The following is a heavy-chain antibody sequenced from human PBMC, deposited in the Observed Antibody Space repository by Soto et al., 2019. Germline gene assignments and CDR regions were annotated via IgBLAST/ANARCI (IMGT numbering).Heavy chain of an antibody. Sequence: GGSLRLSCAASGFTFSNAWMSWVRQAPGKGLEWVGRIKSKTDGGTTDYAAPVKGRFTISRDDSKNTLYLQMNSLKTEDTAVYYCTTDSAVVVVPAAIYYFDYWGQGTLVTVSS. V-gene: IGHV3-15*01. CDR3: TTDSAVVVVPAAIYYFDY. J-gene: IGHJ4*02. CDR1: GFTFSNAW. D-gene: IGHD2-2*01. CDR2: IKSKTDGGTT.